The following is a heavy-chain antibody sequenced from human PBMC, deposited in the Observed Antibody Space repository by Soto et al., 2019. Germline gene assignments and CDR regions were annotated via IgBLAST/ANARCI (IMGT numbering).Heavy chain of an antibody. CDR3: ASSYISSWILHEAFDV. CDR1: GAPFTPYS. Sequence: KPSETLSLTCGVSGAPFTPYSWIWIRQPPGGGLEWIGEVHHSGSTSYNASFKSRVTISLDTSSVQFSLHLAAMTAADTAVYYCASSYISSWILHEAFDVWGPGTMVTVSS. J-gene: IGHJ3*01. CDR2: VHHSGST. V-gene: IGHV4-34*01. D-gene: IGHD6-13*01.